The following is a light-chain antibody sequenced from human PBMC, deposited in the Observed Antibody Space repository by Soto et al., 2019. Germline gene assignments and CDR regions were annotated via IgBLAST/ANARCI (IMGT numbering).Light chain of an antibody. Sequence: EIILTQSPDTLSLSPGERATLSCRASQYIGSAVAWYHQRSGQAPKLLIFDASIRVPTTPARFSGSVSGTEFTLTISSLESEDFAVYFCQQYGDRPRTFGQGTKVDIK. CDR3: QQYGDRPRT. CDR1: QYIGSA. V-gene: IGKV3-15*01. J-gene: IGKJ1*01. CDR2: DAS.